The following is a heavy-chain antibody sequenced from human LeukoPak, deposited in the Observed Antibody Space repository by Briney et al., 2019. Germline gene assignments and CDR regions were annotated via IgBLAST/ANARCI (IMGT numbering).Heavy chain of an antibody. V-gene: IGHV1-58*01. Sequence: ASVKVSCKASGFTLTSSAVQWMRQARGQRLELIGWIVVGSGNTNYAQKFQERVTITRDMPTSTAYMELSSLRSEDTAVYYCAAARFLEWLEFDYWGQGTLVTVSS. CDR2: IVVGSGNT. J-gene: IGHJ4*02. CDR1: GFTLTSSA. CDR3: AAARFLEWLEFDY. D-gene: IGHD3-3*01.